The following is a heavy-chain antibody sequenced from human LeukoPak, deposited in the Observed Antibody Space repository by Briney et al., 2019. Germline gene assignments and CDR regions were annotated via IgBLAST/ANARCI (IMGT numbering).Heavy chain of an antibody. Sequence: GASVKVSCKASGYTFTSYGISWVRPAPGQGLEWMGWISAYNGNTNYAQKLQGRVTMTTDTSTSTAYMELRSLRSDDTAVYYCARDPMSRTVVVITHYYGMDVWGQGTTVTVSS. CDR1: GYTFTSYG. D-gene: IGHD3-22*01. V-gene: IGHV1-18*01. CDR2: ISAYNGNT. CDR3: ARDPMSRTVVVITHYYGMDV. J-gene: IGHJ6*02.